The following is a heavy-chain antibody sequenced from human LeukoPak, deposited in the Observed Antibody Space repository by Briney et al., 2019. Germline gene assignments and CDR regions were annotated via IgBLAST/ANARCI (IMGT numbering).Heavy chain of an antibody. Sequence: ASVKVSCKASGYDFTSVGITWVRRAPGQGLEWMGWIGPYNGNTRYAQKFQGRVAMTTDTSTTTAYMELRGLRFNDTAVYYRARAGPGSGWYFDYWGQGTLVTVSS. D-gene: IGHD6-19*01. CDR3: ARAGPGSGWYFDY. CDR1: GYDFTSVG. J-gene: IGHJ4*02. CDR2: IGPYNGNT. V-gene: IGHV1-18*01.